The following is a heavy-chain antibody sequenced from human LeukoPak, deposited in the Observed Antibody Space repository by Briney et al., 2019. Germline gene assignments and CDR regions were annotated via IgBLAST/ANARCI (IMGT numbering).Heavy chain of an antibody. D-gene: IGHD3-3*01. J-gene: IGHJ4*02. V-gene: IGHV3-30*02. CDR2: IWYDGSNK. CDR1: GFTFSSYG. CDR3: AKDVRFLEWLLSY. Sequence: GGSLRPSCAASGFTFSSYGMHWVRQAPGKGLEWVAVIWYDGSNKYYADSVKGRFTISRDNSKNTLYLQMNSLRAEDTAVYYCAKDVRFLEWLLSYWGQGTLVTVSS.